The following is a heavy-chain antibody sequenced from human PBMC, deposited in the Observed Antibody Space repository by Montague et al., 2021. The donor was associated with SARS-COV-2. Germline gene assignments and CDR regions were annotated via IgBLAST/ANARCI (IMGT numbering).Heavy chain of an antibody. V-gene: IGHV4-59*01. CDR1: GGSITSYY. CDR2: IYYIGST. CDR3: TSSLSGSYDH. D-gene: IGHD1-26*01. J-gene: IGHJ4*02. Sequence: SETLSLTCTVSGGSITSYYWGWTRQPPGKGLEWIGYIYYIGSTNYNPSLKSRVTISVDTSKKQFFLNLSSVTAADTAVYYCTSSLSGSYDHWGQGILVTVSS.